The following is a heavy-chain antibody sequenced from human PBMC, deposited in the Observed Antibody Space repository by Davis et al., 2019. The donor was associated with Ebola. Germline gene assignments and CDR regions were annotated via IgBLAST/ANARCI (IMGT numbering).Heavy chain of an antibody. CDR1: GHTLAEVS. Sequence: ASVKVSCKVSGHTLAEVSIQWVRQAPGKGLEWMGGFDPEDVETIYAQKFQGRVTMTEDTSTDTAYMEVSSLRSEDTAVYYYATLGKETQAQSYYGMDVWGQGTTVTVSS. J-gene: IGHJ6*02. CDR2: FDPEDVET. D-gene: IGHD3-10*01. CDR3: ATLGKETQAQSYYGMDV. V-gene: IGHV1-24*01.